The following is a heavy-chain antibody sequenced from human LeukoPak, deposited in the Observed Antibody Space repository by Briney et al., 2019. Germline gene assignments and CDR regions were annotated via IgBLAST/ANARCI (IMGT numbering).Heavy chain of an antibody. CDR3: AKDSGYSSGWYMNWFDP. J-gene: IGHJ5*02. D-gene: IGHD6-19*01. V-gene: IGHV3-23*01. CDR2: ISDSVGIT. Sequence: PRGSLRHSCAASGFTLSSYVMSSVRPAPGKGRECGSTISDSVGITYYAQSAKGRFTISRNNSKNTLYLQMNSLRAEDTAVYFCAKDSGYSSGWYMNWFDPWGQGTLVTVSS. CDR1: GFTLSSYV.